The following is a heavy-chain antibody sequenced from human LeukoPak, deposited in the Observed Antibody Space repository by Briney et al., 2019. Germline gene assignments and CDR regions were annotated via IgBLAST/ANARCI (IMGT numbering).Heavy chain of an antibody. CDR1: GYTFTSYG. CDR2: ISAYNGNT. Sequence: GASVTVSCKASGYTFTSYGISWVRQAPGQGLEGMGWISAYNGNTNYAQKLQGRVTMTTDTSTSTAYMELRSLRSDDTAVYYCARGPPYYYDSSGLENAFDIWGQGTMVTVSS. J-gene: IGHJ3*02. V-gene: IGHV1-18*01. CDR3: ARGPPYYYDSSGLENAFDI. D-gene: IGHD3-22*01.